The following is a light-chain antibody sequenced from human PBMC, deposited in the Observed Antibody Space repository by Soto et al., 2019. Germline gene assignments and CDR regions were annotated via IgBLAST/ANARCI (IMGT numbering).Light chain of an antibody. J-gene: IGKJ1*01. CDR3: QQYYSTPWT. CDR1: ETVATN. Sequence: VMTQSPATLSVSPGERATLSCWASETVATNLAWYQQKPGQAPRLLISGASTRAAGISDRFRGSGSGTEFTLTISSLQAEDVAVYYCQQYYSTPWTFGQGTKVEIK. CDR2: GAS. V-gene: IGKV3-15*01.